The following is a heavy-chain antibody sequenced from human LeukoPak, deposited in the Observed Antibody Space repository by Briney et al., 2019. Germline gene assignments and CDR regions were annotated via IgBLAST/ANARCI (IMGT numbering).Heavy chain of an antibody. CDR2: IRSKANNYAT. CDR1: GFTFSGSA. D-gene: IGHD3-10*01. V-gene: IGHV3-73*01. Sequence: GGSLKLSCAASGFTFSGSAMHWVRQASGKGLEWVGRIRSKANNYATAYAASVKGRFTISRDDSKNTAYLQMNSLKIEDTAVYYCTRTLYDSGGYNDYWGQGTLVTVSS. CDR3: TRTLYDSGGYNDY. J-gene: IGHJ4*02.